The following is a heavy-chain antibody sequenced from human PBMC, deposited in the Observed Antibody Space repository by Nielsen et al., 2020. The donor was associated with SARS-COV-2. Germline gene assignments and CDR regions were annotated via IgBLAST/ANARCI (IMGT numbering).Heavy chain of an antibody. CDR1: GGSISSYY. CDR3: ASQGLRYFDWQYYFDY. J-gene: IGHJ4*02. CDR2: IYYSGST. V-gene: IGHV4-59*08. D-gene: IGHD3-9*01. Sequence: SETLSLTCTVSGGSISSYYWSWIRQPPGKGLEWIGYIYYSGSTYYNPSLKSRVTISVDTSKNQFSLKLSSVTAADTAVYYCASQGLRYFDWQYYFDYWGQGTLVTVSS.